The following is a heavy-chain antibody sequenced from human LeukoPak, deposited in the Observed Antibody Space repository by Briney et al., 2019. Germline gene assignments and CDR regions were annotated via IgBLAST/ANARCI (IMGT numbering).Heavy chain of an antibody. CDR2: IYYSGST. Sequence: SQTLSLTCTVSGGSISSGDYYWSWIRQPPGKGLEWIGYIYYSGSTYYNPSLKSRVTISVDTSKNQFSLKLSSVTAADTAVYYCASLWFGEYTGHNWGQGTLVTVSS. CDR1: GGSISSGDYY. J-gene: IGHJ4*02. D-gene: IGHD3-10*01. CDR3: ASLWFGEYTGHN. V-gene: IGHV4-30-4*01.